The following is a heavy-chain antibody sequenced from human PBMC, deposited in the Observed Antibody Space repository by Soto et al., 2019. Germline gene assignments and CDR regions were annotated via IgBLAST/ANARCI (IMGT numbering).Heavy chain of an antibody. D-gene: IGHD3-16*01. CDR3: VTDLNWGEN. CDR2: IQPDGSAT. Sequence: EVQLVESGGGLVQPGGSLRLSCVASGFTFRNSWMIWVRQAPGKGLECLGSIQPDGSATYYVDSVKGRFTISRDNAKNSLSLQLNSLRDEDTAIYYCVTDLNWGENWGQGTTVIVSP. CDR1: GFTFRNSW. V-gene: IGHV3-7*01. J-gene: IGHJ3*01.